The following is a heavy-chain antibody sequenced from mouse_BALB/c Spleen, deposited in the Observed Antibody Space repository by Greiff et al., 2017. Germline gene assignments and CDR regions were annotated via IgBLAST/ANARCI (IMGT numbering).Heavy chain of an antibody. V-gene: IGHV1-15*01. CDR1: GYTFTDYE. CDR3: TTYYGNYYAMDY. Sequence: QVQLQQSGAELVRPGASVTLSCKASGYTFTDYEMHWVKQTPVHGLEWIGAIDPETGGTAYNQKFKGKATLTADKSSSTAYMELRSLTSEDSAVYYCTTYYGNYYAMDYWGQGTSVTVSS. J-gene: IGHJ4*01. D-gene: IGHD1-1*02. CDR2: IDPETGGT.